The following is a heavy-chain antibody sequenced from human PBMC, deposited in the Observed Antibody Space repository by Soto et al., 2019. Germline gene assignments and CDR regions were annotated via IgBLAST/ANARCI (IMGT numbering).Heavy chain of an antibody. J-gene: IGHJ4*02. CDR2: ISGYNGHI. D-gene: IGHD6-19*01. V-gene: IGHV1-18*01. CDR1: GYSFTGYG. Sequence: QVQLVQSGAEVKKPGASVNISCKASGYSFTGYGISWVRQAPGQGLEWMGWISGYNGHIDYAQKFQGRVSMTTDTSTNTAYMEMRSLRSDDTAKYYCARVLQWSTPDYWGQGSLGTVSS. CDR3: ARVLQWSTPDY.